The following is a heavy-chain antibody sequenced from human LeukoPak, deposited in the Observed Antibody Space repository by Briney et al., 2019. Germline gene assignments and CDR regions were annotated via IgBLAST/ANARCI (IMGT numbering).Heavy chain of an antibody. CDR1: GYTFTSYD. Sequence: ASVKVSCKASGYTFTSYDINWVRQATGQGLEWMGWMNPNSGNTGYARKFQGRVTMTRNTSISTAYMELSSLRSEDTAVYYCARTGGYSYGYAGWFDPWGQGTLVTVSS. J-gene: IGHJ5*02. CDR2: MNPNSGNT. CDR3: ARTGGYSYGYAGWFDP. V-gene: IGHV1-8*01. D-gene: IGHD5-18*01.